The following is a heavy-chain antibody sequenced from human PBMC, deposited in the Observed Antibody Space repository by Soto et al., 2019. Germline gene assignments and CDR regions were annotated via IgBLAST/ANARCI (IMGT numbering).Heavy chain of an antibody. V-gene: IGHV4-4*07. Sequence: ASETLSLTCTVSGASMNSYHWSWIRQPAGKGLEWIGHIHSSGSTNYNPSLKSRVTMSVDTSKNQFSLRLMSLTAADTAAYYCARDQGVAAAGITWFDPWGQGSLVTVSS. CDR3: ARDQGVAAAGITWFDP. D-gene: IGHD6-13*01. J-gene: IGHJ5*02. CDR1: GASMNSYH. CDR2: IHSSGST.